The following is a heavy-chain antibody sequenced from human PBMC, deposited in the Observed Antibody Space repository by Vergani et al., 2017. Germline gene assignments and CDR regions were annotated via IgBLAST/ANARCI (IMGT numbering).Heavy chain of an antibody. J-gene: IGHJ4*02. CDR2: INPNSGGT. CDR3: ARDYYDSSGYLDY. Sequence: QVQLVQSGAEVKKPGASVKVSCKASGYTFTSYYMHWVRQAPGQGLEWMGIINPNSGGTNYAQKFQGRVTMTRDTSISTAYMELSRLRSDDTAVYYCARDYYDSSGYLDYWGQGTLVTVSS. D-gene: IGHD3-22*01. CDR1: GYTFTSYY. V-gene: IGHV1-2*02.